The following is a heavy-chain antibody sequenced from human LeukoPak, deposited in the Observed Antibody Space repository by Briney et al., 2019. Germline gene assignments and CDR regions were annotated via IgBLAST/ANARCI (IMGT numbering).Heavy chain of an antibody. Sequence: GESLKISCKGSGYSFTSYWIGWVRQMPGKGLEWMGIIYPGDSDTRYSPSFQGQVTISADKSISTAYLQWSSLKASDTAVYYCARHGYSSGWYEGYFDYWGQGTLVTVSS. CDR1: GYSFTSYW. CDR3: ARHGYSSGWYEGYFDY. CDR2: IYPGDSDT. D-gene: IGHD6-19*01. V-gene: IGHV5-51*01. J-gene: IGHJ4*02.